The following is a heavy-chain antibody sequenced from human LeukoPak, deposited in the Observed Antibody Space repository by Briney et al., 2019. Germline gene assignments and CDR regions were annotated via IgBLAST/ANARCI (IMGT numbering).Heavy chain of an antibody. Sequence: SVKVSCKASGGTFSSNAISWVRQAPGQGLEWMGGIIPIFGTANYAQKFQGRVTITADKSTSTAHMELSSLRSEDTAVYYCARDRTIDDILTLDYWGQGTLVTVSS. CDR2: IIPIFGTA. D-gene: IGHD3-9*01. J-gene: IGHJ4*02. CDR1: GGTFSSNA. V-gene: IGHV1-69*06. CDR3: ARDRTIDDILTLDY.